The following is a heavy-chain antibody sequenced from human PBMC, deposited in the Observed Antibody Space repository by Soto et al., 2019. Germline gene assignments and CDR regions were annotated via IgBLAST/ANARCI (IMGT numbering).Heavy chain of an antibody. CDR2: IYYSGST. CDR3: ARVYSGYDWFDP. Sequence: SETLSLTYTVSGGSISSSSSYWGWIRQPPGKGLEWIGYIYYSGSTYYNPSLKSRVTISVDTSKNQFSLKLSSVTAADTAVYYCARVYSGYDWFDPWGQGTLVTVSS. V-gene: IGHV4-30-4*08. J-gene: IGHJ5*02. CDR1: GGSISSSSSY. D-gene: IGHD5-12*01.